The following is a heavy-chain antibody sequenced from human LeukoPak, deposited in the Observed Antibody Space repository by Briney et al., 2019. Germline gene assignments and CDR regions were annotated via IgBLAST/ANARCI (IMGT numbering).Heavy chain of an antibody. CDR1: GFTFSSYA. D-gene: IGHD4-17*01. Sequence: GGSLRLSCAASGFTFSSYAMSWVRQAPGKGLEWVSAISGSGGSTHYADSVKGRFTISRDNSKNTLYLQMNSLRAEDTAVYYCAKLNGDYTYYYYGMDVWGQGTTVTVSS. V-gene: IGHV3-23*01. CDR3: AKLNGDYTYYYYGMDV. CDR2: ISGSGGST. J-gene: IGHJ6*02.